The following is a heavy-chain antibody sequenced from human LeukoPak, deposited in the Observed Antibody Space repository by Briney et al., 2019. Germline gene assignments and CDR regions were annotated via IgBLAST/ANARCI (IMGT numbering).Heavy chain of an antibody. CDR3: ARRGGTTVTNWFDP. Sequence: GESLEISCKGSGYSFTSYWIGWVRQMPGKGLEWMVIIYPGDSDTRYSPSFQGQVTISADKSISAAYLQWTSLKASDTAMYYCARRGGTTVTNWFDPWGQGTLVTVSS. J-gene: IGHJ5*02. CDR2: IYPGDSDT. CDR1: GYSFTSYW. V-gene: IGHV5-51*01. D-gene: IGHD4-17*01.